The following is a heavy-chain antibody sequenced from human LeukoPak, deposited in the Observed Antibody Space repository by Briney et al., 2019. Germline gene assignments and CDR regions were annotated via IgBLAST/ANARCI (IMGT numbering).Heavy chain of an antibody. V-gene: IGHV3-48*03. J-gene: IGHJ4*02. CDR1: GFSFSTQE. CDR2: ISKDGRTI. D-gene: IGHD5-12*01. CDR3: ARGSYTGFDLYFDY. Sequence: GGSLRLSWAASGFSFSTQEMAWVRQAPGKGLEWVSYISKDGRTIYYADSVKGRFTISRDNTRNSLFLQLSSLSADDTAFYYCARGSYTGFDLYFDYWGQGTLVTISS.